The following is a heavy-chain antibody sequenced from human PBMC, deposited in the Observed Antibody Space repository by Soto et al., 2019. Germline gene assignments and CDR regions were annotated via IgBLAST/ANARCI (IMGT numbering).Heavy chain of an antibody. CDR2: ISGSGGST. D-gene: IGHD6-19*01. CDR1: GFTFSCYS. V-gene: IGHV3-23*01. CDR3: ARHFPTAYIRGWYGLKRIDY. Sequence: GSLRLSCAASGFTFSCYSMSWVRQSPGKGLEWVSAISGSGGSTYYADSVKGRFTISRDNSKNTLYLQMNSLRAEDTAVYYCARHFPTAYIRGWYGLKRIDYWGQGTLVTVSS. J-gene: IGHJ4*02.